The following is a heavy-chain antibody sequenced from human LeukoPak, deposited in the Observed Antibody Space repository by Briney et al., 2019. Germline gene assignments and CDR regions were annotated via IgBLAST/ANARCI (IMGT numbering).Heavy chain of an antibody. D-gene: IGHD1-26*01. Sequence: SETLSLTCSVSGYSISSGYYWGWIRQPPGKGLEWIGSIYHSGSTYYNPSLKSRVTISVDTSKNQFSLKLSSVTAADTAVYYCARAIEVGAMTPFDYWGQGTLVTVSS. J-gene: IGHJ4*02. CDR2: IYHSGST. CDR3: ARAIEVGAMTPFDY. CDR1: GYSISSGYY. V-gene: IGHV4-38-2*02.